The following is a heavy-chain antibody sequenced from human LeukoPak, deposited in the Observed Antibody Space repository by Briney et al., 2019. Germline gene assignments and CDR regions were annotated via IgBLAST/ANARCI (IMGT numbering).Heavy chain of an antibody. V-gene: IGHV3-21*01. J-gene: IGHJ3*02. CDR3: ARAPDGYEAFDI. CDR1: GFTFSSYS. Sequence: GGSLRLSCAASGFTFSSYSMSWVRQAPGKGLEWVSSITTSSTYISYADSVKGRFTISRDNAKNSLYLQMNSLRAEDTAVYYCARAPDGYEAFDIWGQGTMVTVSS. CDR2: ITTSSTYI. D-gene: IGHD3-22*01.